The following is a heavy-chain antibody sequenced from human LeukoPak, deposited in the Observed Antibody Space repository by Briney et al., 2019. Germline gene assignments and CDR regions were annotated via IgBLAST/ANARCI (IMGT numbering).Heavy chain of an antibody. V-gene: IGHV4-4*07. CDR3: ARTLLGIDYGSGSYDFDY. CDR1: GGSISSYY. CDR2: IYTSGST. D-gene: IGHD3-10*01. J-gene: IGHJ4*02. Sequence: PSETLSLTCTVSGGSISSYYWSWIRQPAGKGLEWIGRIYTSGSTNYNPSLKSRVTISVDTSKNQFSPKLSSVTAADTAVYYCARTLLGIDYGSGSYDFDYWGQGTLVTVSS.